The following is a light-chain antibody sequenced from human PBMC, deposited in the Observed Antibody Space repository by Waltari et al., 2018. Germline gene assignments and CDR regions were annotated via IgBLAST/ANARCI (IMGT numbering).Light chain of an antibody. V-gene: IGLV1-47*01. CDR1: SSTLGGNF. CDR2: KNN. CDR3: AAWDDKLTGPL. J-gene: IGLJ3*02. Sequence: SVLTQPPSASGTPGQTVTIPCSGSSSTLGGNFVYWYQQLPGMAPQLLLHKNNNRPSGVPDRLSGSKSGASASLAIGGLRSDDEAEYYCAAWDDKLTGPLFGGGTKVTVL.